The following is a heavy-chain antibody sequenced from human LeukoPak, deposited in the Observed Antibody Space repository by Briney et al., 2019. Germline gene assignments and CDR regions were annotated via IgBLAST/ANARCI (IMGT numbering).Heavy chain of an antibody. V-gene: IGHV3-21*01. CDR1: GFTFSSFS. J-gene: IGHJ4*02. D-gene: IGHD3-10*01. CDR3: ARELARGVFDY. Sequence: GGSLRLSCAASGFTFSSFSMNWVRHAPGKGLEWVSSISSSSSYIYYADSVKGRFTISRDNAKNSLYLQMNSLRAKDTAVYYCARELARGVFDYGGQGTLVTVSS. CDR2: ISSSSSYI.